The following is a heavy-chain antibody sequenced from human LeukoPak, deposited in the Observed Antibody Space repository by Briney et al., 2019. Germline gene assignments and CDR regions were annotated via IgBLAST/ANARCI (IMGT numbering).Heavy chain of an antibody. CDR1: GYTFTGYG. Sequence: GASVKVSCKASGYTFTGYGISWVRQAPGQGLEWMGWISAYNGNTNYAQKLQGRVTMTTDTSTSTAYMELRSLRSDDTAVYCCAREGSITMVRGVINYWGQGTLVTVSS. D-gene: IGHD3-10*01. J-gene: IGHJ4*02. V-gene: IGHV1-18*01. CDR2: ISAYNGNT. CDR3: AREGSITMVRGVINY.